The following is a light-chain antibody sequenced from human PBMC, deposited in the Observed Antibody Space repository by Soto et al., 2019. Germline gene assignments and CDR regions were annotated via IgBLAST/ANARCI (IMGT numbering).Light chain of an antibody. V-gene: IGKV3-15*01. CDR2: GAS. CDR1: QSVSSN. J-gene: IGKJ1*01. Sequence: EIVMTQSPATLSVSPGERATLSCRASQSVSSNLAWYQQKPGQAPRLLIYGASTRATGIPARFSGSGSGTXXXXXXXXLXXXXFAXXXCQQYNNXPLTWTFGQGTKVEIK. CDR3: QQYNNXPLTWT.